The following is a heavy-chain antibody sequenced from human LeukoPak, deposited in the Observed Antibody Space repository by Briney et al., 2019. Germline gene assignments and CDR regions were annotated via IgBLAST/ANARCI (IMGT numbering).Heavy chain of an antibody. D-gene: IGHD7-27*01. CDR2: ISYDGSNK. CDR1: GFIFSSYA. CDR3: AHLAGLGDAFDI. V-gene: IGHV3-30-3*01. Sequence: PGGSLRLSCAASGFIFSSYAMHWVRQAPGKGLEWVAVISYDGSNKYYADSVKGRFTISRDNSKNTLYLQMNSLRAEDTAVYYCAHLAGLGDAFDIWGQGTMVTVSS. J-gene: IGHJ3*02.